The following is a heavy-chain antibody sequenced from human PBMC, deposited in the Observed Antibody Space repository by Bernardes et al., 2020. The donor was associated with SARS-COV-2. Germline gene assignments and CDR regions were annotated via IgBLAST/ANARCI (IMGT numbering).Heavy chain of an antibody. D-gene: IGHD5-18*01. Sequence: ASVKVSCKASGYTFTSYGISWVRQAPGQGLEWMGWISAYNGNTNYAQKLQGRVTMTTDTSTSTAYMELRSLRSDDTAVYYCARGDIWWIQLSGDYYYYGLDVWGQGTTVTVSS. CDR1: GYTFTSYG. CDR3: ARGDIWWIQLSGDYYYYGLDV. CDR2: ISAYNGNT. V-gene: IGHV1-18*04. J-gene: IGHJ6*02.